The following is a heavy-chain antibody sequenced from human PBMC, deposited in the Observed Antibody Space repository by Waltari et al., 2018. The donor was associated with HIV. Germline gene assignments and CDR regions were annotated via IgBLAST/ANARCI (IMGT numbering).Heavy chain of an antibody. CDR2: ITGSGNST. D-gene: IGHD2-15*01. Sequence: EVQLLESGGGLVTAGGSLRLSCVASGFTLGSPALSWVRQATGQGRAWVSAITGSGNSTYYADSVKGRFTISRDNSKNTLYLLVNSLRAEDTAVYYCAKNHVLSAYCTGGSCSPFDYWGRGTLVAVSS. V-gene: IGHV3-23*01. CDR3: AKNHVLSAYCTGGSCSPFDY. J-gene: IGHJ4*02. CDR1: GFTLGSPA.